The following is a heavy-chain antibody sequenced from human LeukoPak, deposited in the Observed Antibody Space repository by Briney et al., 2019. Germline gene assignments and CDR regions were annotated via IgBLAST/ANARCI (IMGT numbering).Heavy chain of an antibody. CDR2: IYHSGNT. Sequence: GSLRLSCAASGFTFSSYGMYWVRQAPGKGLEWIANIYHSGNTYYNPSLRSRVIISADTSMNQFSLRLSSVTAAGTAVYYCARVILYERGDNWFDPWGQGILVTVSS. CDR3: ARVILYERGDNWFDP. CDR1: GFTFSSYG. V-gene: IGHV4-38-2*01. D-gene: IGHD2-8*01. J-gene: IGHJ5*02.